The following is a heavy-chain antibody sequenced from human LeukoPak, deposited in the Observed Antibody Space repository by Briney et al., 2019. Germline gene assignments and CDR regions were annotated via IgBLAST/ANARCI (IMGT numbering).Heavy chain of an antibody. CDR2: INPNSGCT. Sequence: SVKVSCKASGYTFTRYYLHWVRQAPGQGLEYIGCINPNSGCTNYAQKFQGRVTMTRHTSISTAYMELSRLTSDDTAMYYCATLPLHSGVDYWGQGTLVTVSS. J-gene: IGHJ4*02. D-gene: IGHD1-26*01. CDR1: GYTFTRYY. V-gene: IGHV1-2*02. CDR3: ATLPLHSGVDY.